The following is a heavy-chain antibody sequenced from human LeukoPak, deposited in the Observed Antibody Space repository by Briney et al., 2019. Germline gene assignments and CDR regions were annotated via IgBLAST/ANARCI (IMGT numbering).Heavy chain of an antibody. CDR2: IGGSGGST. Sequence: GGSLRLSCAASGFTFSSYAMSWVRQAPGKGLEWVSTIGGSGGSTYYADSVKGRFTISRDNGKNSLYLQMNSLRVEDTAIYYCVRAGGTSWADYWGQGTLVTVSS. CDR3: VRAGGTSWADY. CDR1: GFTFSSYA. J-gene: IGHJ4*02. D-gene: IGHD6-13*01. V-gene: IGHV3-23*01.